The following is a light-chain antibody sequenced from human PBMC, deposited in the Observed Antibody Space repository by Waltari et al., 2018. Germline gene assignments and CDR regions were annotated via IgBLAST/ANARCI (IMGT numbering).Light chain of an antibody. CDR2: QAS. Sequence: DIQMTQSPSALSASVGDRVTITCRASQSIRSCLAWHQQKSGKAPKLLISQASNLESGVPSRFSGSGSGTEFTLTISSLQPDDSATYYCQQYSTYPMYTFGQGTKLEIK. CDR3: QQYSTYPMYT. J-gene: IGKJ2*01. V-gene: IGKV1-5*01. CDR1: QSIRSC.